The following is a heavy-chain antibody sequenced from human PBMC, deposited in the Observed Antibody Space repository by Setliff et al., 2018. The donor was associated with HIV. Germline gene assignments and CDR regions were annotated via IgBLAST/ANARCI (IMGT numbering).Heavy chain of an antibody. CDR3: ARGHCSGTNCYGVDYYGMDV. Sequence: PSETLSLTCAVYGGSFSGYWSWIRQSPGKGLEWLGEINHSGNTHYDPSLKSRLTISIDTSKKQFSLKLTSVTAADAAIYYCARGHCSGTNCYGVDYYGMDVWGQGTTVTVSS. J-gene: IGHJ6*02. V-gene: IGHV4-34*01. CDR1: GGSFSGY. D-gene: IGHD2-2*01. CDR2: INHSGNT.